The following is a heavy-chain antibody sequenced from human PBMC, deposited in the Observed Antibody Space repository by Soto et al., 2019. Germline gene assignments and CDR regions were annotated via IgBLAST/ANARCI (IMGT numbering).Heavy chain of an antibody. Sequence: QVQLVQSGAEVKKSGASVKVSCKASGYTFTSYGITWVRQAPGQGLEWMGWISGYNGNTNYAQMLQGRITMTIATSTSTAYMDLRSLKSDDTAVYFCARGNYFDSSGPFDYWGQGTLVTVSS. V-gene: IGHV1-18*04. J-gene: IGHJ4*02. CDR1: GYTFTSYG. D-gene: IGHD3-22*01. CDR2: ISGYNGNT. CDR3: ARGNYFDSSGPFDY.